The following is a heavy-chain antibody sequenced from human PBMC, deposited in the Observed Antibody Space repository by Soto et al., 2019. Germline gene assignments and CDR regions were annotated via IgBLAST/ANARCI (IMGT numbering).Heavy chain of an antibody. J-gene: IGHJ4*02. CDR2: ITGNAANT. CDR3: AKAARDCGGDCYSSYFDS. CDR1: RFTFGGYA. V-gene: IGHV3-23*01. Sequence: PGGSLRLSCSASRFTFGGYAMSWVRQAPGKGLEWVSGITGNAANTVCADSVKGRFTIPRDNSKNALYLQLNSLRAEDTAVYFCAKAARDCGGDCYSSYFDSWGQGALVTVSS. D-gene: IGHD2-21*02.